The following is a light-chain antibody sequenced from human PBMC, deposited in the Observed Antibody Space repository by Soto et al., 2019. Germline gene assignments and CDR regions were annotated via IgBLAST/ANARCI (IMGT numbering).Light chain of an antibody. CDR2: AAS. CDR3: QQSYGTSRT. CDR1: QSISSY. J-gene: IGKJ5*01. Sequence: DIQMTQSPSSLSASVGDRVTITCRASQSISSYLYWYQQKPGKAPKLLIYAASSLQGGVPSRFSGSGSGTAFTLTISSLQPEDFATYYCQQSYGTSRTFGQGTKLDIK. V-gene: IGKV1-39*01.